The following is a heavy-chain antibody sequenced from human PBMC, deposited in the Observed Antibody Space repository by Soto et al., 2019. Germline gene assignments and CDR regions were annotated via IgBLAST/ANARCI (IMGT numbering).Heavy chain of an antibody. D-gene: IGHD3-9*01. CDR2: INPDSGGT. CDR3: ARDCHILTAYDYVDL. V-gene: IGHV1-2*02. J-gene: IGHJ4*02. CDR1: GYTFSDYY. Sequence: QVQLVQSGAEVKNPGASVTVSCKASGYTFSDYYLHWVRQAPGQGLEWMGWINPDSGGTNYAQKFQGRVTMTRETSLNTAYMYLSRLTSDDTAVYYCARDCHILTAYDYVDLWGQGTLVNVAS.